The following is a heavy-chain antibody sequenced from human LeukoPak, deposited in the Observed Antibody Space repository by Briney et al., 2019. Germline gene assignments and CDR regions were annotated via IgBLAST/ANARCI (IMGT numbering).Heavy chain of an antibody. D-gene: IGHD4-17*01. Sequence: PGGSLRLSCAASGFTFSSYSMNWVRQAPGKGLEWVSSISSSSSYIYYADSVKGRLTISRDNAKNSLYLQMNSLRAEDTAVYYCARDLYGDYGIYYYYGMDVWGQGTTVTVSS. V-gene: IGHV3-21*01. CDR2: ISSSSSYI. J-gene: IGHJ6*02. CDR3: ARDLYGDYGIYYYYGMDV. CDR1: GFTFSSYS.